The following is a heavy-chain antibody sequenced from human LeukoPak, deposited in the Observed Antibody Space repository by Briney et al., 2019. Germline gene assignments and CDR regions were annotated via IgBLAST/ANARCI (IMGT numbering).Heavy chain of an antibody. CDR2: INAGNGNT. D-gene: IGHD3-10*01. CDR1: GYTFTSYA. CDR3: ARCYYGSGSYSDDAFDI. Sequence: ASVKVSCKASGYTFTSYAMHWVRQAPGQRLEWMGWINAGNGNTKYSQKFQGRVTITRDTSASTAYMELSSLRSEDTAVYYCARCYYGSGSYSDDAFDIWGQGTMVTVSS. J-gene: IGHJ3*02. V-gene: IGHV1-3*01.